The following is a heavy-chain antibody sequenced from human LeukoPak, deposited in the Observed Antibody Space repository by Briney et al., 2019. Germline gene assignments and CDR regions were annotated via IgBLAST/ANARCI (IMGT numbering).Heavy chain of an antibody. V-gene: IGHV4-30-4*08. D-gene: IGHD3-3*01. Sequence: SETLSLTCTVSGGSISSGDYYWSWIRQPPGKGLEWIGYIYYSGSTYYNPSLKSRVTISVDTSKNQFSLRLSSVTAAATAVYYCARDAFNAYYDFWSGYYDYWGQGTLVTVSS. CDR2: IYYSGST. J-gene: IGHJ4*02. CDR1: GGSISSGDYY. CDR3: ARDAFNAYYDFWSGYYDY.